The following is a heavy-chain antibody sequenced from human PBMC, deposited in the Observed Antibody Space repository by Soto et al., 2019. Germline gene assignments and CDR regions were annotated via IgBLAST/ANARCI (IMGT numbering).Heavy chain of an antibody. J-gene: IGHJ5*02. CDR2: ISGRGGST. CDR1: VSPFSSYA. CDR3: AKSLPLYDSSGYYPS. Sequence: VVSLRLSPTTSVSPFSSYAISWVRTASGKGLEWVSAISGRGGSTYYADSVKGRFTISRDNSKNTLYLQMNSLRAEDTAVYYCAKSLPLYDSSGYYPSWGQGTLVT. V-gene: IGHV3-23*01. D-gene: IGHD3-22*01.